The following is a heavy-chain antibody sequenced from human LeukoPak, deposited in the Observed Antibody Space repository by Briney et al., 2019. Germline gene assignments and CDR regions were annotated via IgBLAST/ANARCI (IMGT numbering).Heavy chain of an antibody. Sequence: GGSLRLSCAASGLTFSSYAMSWVRQAPGKGLEWVSAISGSGDSTYYSDSVKGRFTISRDNSKNTLYVQMNSLRAEDTAVYYCAKPLVSDYYDSSGYWGYWGQGTLVTVSP. D-gene: IGHD3-22*01. CDR3: AKPLVSDYYDSSGYWGY. J-gene: IGHJ4*02. V-gene: IGHV3-23*01. CDR2: ISGSGDST. CDR1: GLTFSSYA.